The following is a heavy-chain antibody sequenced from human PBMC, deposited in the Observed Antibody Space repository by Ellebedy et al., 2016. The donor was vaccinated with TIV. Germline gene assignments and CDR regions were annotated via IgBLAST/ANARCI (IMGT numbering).Heavy chain of an antibody. J-gene: IGHJ4*02. Sequence: AASVKVSCKASGYTFTGYYMHWVRQAPGQGLEWMGWINPNSGGTNYAQKLQGRVTMTTDTSTSTAYMELRNLRSDDTAVYYCARPKGSYYNAFDYWGQGTLVTVSS. CDR2: INPNSGGT. V-gene: IGHV1-2*02. CDR3: ARPKGSYYNAFDY. CDR1: GYTFTGYY. D-gene: IGHD3-10*01.